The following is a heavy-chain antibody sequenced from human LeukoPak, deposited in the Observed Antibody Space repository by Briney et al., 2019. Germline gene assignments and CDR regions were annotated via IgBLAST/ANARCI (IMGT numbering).Heavy chain of an antibody. V-gene: IGHV3-74*01. D-gene: IGHD6-19*01. CDR1: GFTLSSYW. J-gene: IGHJ6*02. CDR2: INSEGYSI. CDR3: ARGGVAGGMDG. Sequence: GGSLRLSRALSGFTLSSYWTRWVRHVPEGGLVWVSRINSEGYSIGYAATVKGRFTISRDNAKKTPLLQVNSLRAEDTAVHYCARGGVAGGMDGWGQGTTVTVSS.